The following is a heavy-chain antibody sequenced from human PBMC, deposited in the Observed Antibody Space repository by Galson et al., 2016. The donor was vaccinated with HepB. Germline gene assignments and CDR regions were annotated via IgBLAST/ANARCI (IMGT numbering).Heavy chain of an antibody. CDR1: GFTFSSYT. V-gene: IGHV3-30*04. J-gene: IGHJ4*02. D-gene: IGHD3-10*01. Sequence: SLRLSCAAAGFTFSSYTLHWVRQAPGKGLEWVAVISYDAPKKFYADSVKGRFSISRDNSNNTLYLQMNSLRPEDTAVYFCARDQLFGFGGYFFDNWGQGTLVTVSS. CDR2: ISYDAPKK. CDR3: ARDQLFGFGGYFFDN.